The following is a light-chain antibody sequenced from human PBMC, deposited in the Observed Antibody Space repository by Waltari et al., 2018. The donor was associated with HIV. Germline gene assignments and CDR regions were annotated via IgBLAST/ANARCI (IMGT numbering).Light chain of an antibody. V-gene: IGKV1-5*03. Sequence: DIHMHQSPSTLSAFVGDRVFITCRASQNINNWLAWYQQKPGKPPKLLIRKASVLEGGVSSRFSGSGSGTEFTLIIDSLEPDDFATYYCQQYKTDPSFGPGTRLGMK. J-gene: IGKJ5*01. CDR1: QNINNW. CDR2: KAS. CDR3: QQYKTDPS.